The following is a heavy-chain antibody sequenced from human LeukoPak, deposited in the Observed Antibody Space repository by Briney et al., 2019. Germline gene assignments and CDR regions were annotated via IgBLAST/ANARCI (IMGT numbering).Heavy chain of an antibody. J-gene: IGHJ4*02. CDR1: GYTFTGYY. Sequence: ASVKVPCKASGYTFTGYYMHWVRQAPGQGLEWMGWINPNSGGTNYAQKFQGRVTMTRDTSISTAYMELSRLRSDDTAVYYCARDLTTVTTSHYWGQGTLVTVSS. D-gene: IGHD4-17*01. CDR2: INPNSGGT. V-gene: IGHV1-2*02. CDR3: ARDLTTVTTSHY.